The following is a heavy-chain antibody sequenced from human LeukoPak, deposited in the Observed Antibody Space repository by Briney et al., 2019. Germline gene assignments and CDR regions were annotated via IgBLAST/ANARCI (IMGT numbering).Heavy chain of an antibody. CDR1: GFTFDDYA. CDR3: ARSVAVAGNDY. Sequence: GGSLRLSCAASGFTFDDYAMHWVRQAPGKGLEWVSGISWRNGSIVYADSVKGQFTISRDNAKNSLYLQMNSLRAEDTAVYYCARSVAVAGNDYWGQGTLVTVSS. CDR2: ISWRNGSI. V-gene: IGHV3-9*01. D-gene: IGHD6-19*01. J-gene: IGHJ4*02.